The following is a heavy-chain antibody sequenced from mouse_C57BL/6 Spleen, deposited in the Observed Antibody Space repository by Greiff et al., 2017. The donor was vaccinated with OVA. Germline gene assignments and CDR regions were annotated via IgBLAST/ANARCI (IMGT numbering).Heavy chain of an antibody. V-gene: IGHV1-72*01. CDR2: MDPNSGGT. CDR3: AREGYSNYGAY. D-gene: IGHD2-5*01. Sequence: QVHVKQPGAELVKPGASVKLSCKASGYTFTSYWMHWVKQRPGRGLEWIGRMDPNSGGTKYNEKFKSKATLTVDKPSSTAYMQLSSLTSEDSAVYYCAREGYSNYGAYWGQGTLVTVSA. CDR1: GYTFTSYW. J-gene: IGHJ3*01.